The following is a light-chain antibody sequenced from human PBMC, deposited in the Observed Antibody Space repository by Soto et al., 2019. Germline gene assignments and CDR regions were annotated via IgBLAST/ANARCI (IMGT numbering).Light chain of an antibody. CDR2: SIN. J-gene: IGLJ1*01. CDR1: SSNIGTNN. CDR3: AAWDDSLNVYV. V-gene: IGLV1-44*01. Sequence: QSVLTQPPSASGTPGQRVSISCSGSSSNIGTNNVNWYQQLPGTAPKLLIYSINQRPSGVPDRFSGSKSGTSASLAISGLQSEDEADYYCAAWDDSLNVYVFGTGTKVTVL.